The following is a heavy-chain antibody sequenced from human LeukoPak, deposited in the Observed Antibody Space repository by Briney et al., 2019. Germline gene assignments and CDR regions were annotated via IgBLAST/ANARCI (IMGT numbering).Heavy chain of an antibody. CDR2: ISSSSSTI. CDR3: AKGAAAGQVDWFDP. CDR1: GFTFSSYS. J-gene: IGHJ5*02. D-gene: IGHD6-13*01. V-gene: IGHV3-48*01. Sequence: GGSLRLSCAASGFTFSSYSMNWVRQAPGKGLEWVSYISSSSSTIYYADSVKGRFTISRDNSKNTLYLQMNSLRGEDTAVYYCAKGAAAGQVDWFDPWGQGTLVTVSS.